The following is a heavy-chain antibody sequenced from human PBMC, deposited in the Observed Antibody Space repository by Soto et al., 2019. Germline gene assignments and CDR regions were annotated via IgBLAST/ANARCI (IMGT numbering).Heavy chain of an antibody. V-gene: IGHV3-33*01. Sequence: QVHLVESGGGVVQPGRSLTLSCTASGFAFSNYGIHWVRQAPGRGLEWVAVIWSDGTKKFYAGSVRGRFTISRDNSKNTIYLKMNSLRAEDTAVYYCARDWWEEPAGKETVSQFDYWGQGTLVTVSS. D-gene: IGHD6-13*01. CDR1: GFAFSNYG. J-gene: IGHJ4*02. CDR2: IWSDGTKK. CDR3: ARDWWEEPAGKETVSQFDY.